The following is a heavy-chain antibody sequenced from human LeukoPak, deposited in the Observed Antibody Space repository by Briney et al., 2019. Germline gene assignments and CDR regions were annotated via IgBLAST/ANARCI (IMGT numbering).Heavy chain of an antibody. D-gene: IGHD6-6*01. CDR3: AKRSDSSSSPFDY. CDR1: GFTFSGHW. CDR2: ISGSGGST. V-gene: IGHV3-23*01. Sequence: GGSLRLSCVASGFTFSGHWMSWVRQAPGKGLEWVSAISGSGGSTYYADSVKGRFTISRDNSKNTLYLQMNSLRAEDTAVYYCAKRSDSSSSPFDYWGQGTLVTVSS. J-gene: IGHJ4*02.